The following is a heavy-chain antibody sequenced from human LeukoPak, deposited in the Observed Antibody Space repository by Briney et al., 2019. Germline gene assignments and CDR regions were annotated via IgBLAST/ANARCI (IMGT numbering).Heavy chain of an antibody. CDR3: ASIPGYCSSTSCGDA. D-gene: IGHD2-2*01. CDR1: GFTFSSYA. Sequence: GGSLRLSCAASGFTFSSYAMHWVRQAPGKGLEWVAVISYDGSNKYYADSVKGRFTISRDNSKNTLYLQMNSLRAEDTAVYYCASIPGYCSSTSCGDAWGQGTLVTVSS. V-gene: IGHV3-30*01. CDR2: ISYDGSNK. J-gene: IGHJ5*02.